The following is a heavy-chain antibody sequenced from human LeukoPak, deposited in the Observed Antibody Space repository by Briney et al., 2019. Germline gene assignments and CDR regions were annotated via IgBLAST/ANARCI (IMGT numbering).Heavy chain of an antibody. V-gene: IGHV1-2*02. Sequence: ASVKVSCKASGYTFTGYYMHWVRQAPGQGLEWMGWINPNSGGTNYAQKFQGRVTMTRDTSTSTAYMELSRLRSDDTAVYYCARGDVFGYCSSTSCYLNWFDPWGQGTLVTVSS. J-gene: IGHJ5*02. CDR2: INPNSGGT. CDR1: GYTFTGYY. D-gene: IGHD2-2*03. CDR3: ARGDVFGYCSSTSCYLNWFDP.